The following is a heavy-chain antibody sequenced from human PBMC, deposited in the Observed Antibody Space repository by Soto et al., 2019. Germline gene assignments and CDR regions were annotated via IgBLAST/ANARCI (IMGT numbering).Heavy chain of an antibody. CDR3: AKDGRLLWFGESYDY. J-gene: IGHJ4*02. Sequence: QVQLVESGGGVVQPGRSLRLSCAASGFTFSSYGMHWVRQAPGKGLEWVAVISYDGSNKYYADSVKGRFTISRDNSKNKLYLQMKRLRAEDTAVYYCAKDGRLLWFGESYDYWGQGTLVTVSS. CDR1: GFTFSSYG. CDR2: ISYDGSNK. D-gene: IGHD3-10*01. V-gene: IGHV3-30*18.